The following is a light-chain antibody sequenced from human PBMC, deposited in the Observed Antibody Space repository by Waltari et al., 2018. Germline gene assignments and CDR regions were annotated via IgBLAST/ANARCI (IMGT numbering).Light chain of an antibody. CDR3: AAWDDSLSGVV. CDR2: RNN. Sequence: QSVLTQPPSASGTPGQRVTISCSGSSSNLGSNYVYWYQQPPGTAPKLLIYRNNQRPPGVPDRFSGSKSGTAASLAISGLRSEDEADYYCAAWDDSLSGVVFGGGTKLTVL. J-gene: IGLJ2*01. CDR1: SSNLGSNY. V-gene: IGLV1-47*01.